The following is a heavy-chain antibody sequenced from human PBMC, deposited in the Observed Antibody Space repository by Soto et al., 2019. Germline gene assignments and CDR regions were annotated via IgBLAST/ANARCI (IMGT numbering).Heavy chain of an antibody. CDR1: GYTFTSYG. CDR3: ARDRMVYGDYVSGQTQTDAFDI. Sequence: SVKVSCKASGYTFTSYGISWVRQAPGQGLEWMGWISAYNGNTNYAQKLQGRVTMTTDTSTSTAYMELRSLRSDDTAVYYCARDRMVYGDYVSGQTQTDAFDIWGQGTMVTVSS. V-gene: IGHV1-18*01. J-gene: IGHJ3*02. CDR2: ISAYNGNT. D-gene: IGHD4-17*01.